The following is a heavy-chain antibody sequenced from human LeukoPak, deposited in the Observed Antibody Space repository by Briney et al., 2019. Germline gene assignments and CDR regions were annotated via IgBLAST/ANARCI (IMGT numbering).Heavy chain of an antibody. CDR2: ISSSSSYI. D-gene: IGHD5-18*01. CDR1: GFTFSSYS. J-gene: IGHJ5*02. Sequence: GGSLRLSCAASGFTFSSYSMNWVRQAPGKGLEWVSSISSSSSYIYYADSVKGRFTISRDNAKNSLYLQMNSLRAEDTAVYYCARGIGGYRYGLVDPWGQGTLVTVSS. V-gene: IGHV3-21*01. CDR3: ARGIGGYRYGLVDP.